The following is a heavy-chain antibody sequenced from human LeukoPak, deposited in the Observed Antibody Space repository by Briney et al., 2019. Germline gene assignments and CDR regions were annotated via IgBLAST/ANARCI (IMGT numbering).Heavy chain of an antibody. CDR1: GFTFSNAW. D-gene: IGHD2-2*01. V-gene: IGHV3-15*01. CDR3: TTDIVVVPAGMRGY. Sequence: PGGSLRLSCAASGFTFSNAWMSWVRQAPGKGLEWVGRIKSKTDGGTTDYAGTVKGRLTISRDDSKKTLYLQMNSLKTEDTAVYYCTTDIVVVPAGMRGYWGQGTLVTVSS. J-gene: IGHJ4*02. CDR2: IKSKTDGGTT.